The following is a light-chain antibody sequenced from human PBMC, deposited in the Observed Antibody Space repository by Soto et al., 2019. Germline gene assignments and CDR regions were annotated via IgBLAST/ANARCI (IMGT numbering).Light chain of an antibody. CDR1: ESVGSSR. CDR2: GDS. J-gene: IGKJ1*01. CDR3: QQYGRSPPT. Sequence: EIVMTQSPPTLSLSPGERATLFCRASESVGSSRLAWYQQNPGQAPKLLMYGDSNRAAGIPDRFSGSGSGTDFTLSISRLEPEDFAVYYCQQYGRSPPTFGQGTKVDIK. V-gene: IGKV3-20*01.